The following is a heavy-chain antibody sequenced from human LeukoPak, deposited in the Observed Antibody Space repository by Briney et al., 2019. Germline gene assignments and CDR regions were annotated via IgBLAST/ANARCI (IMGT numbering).Heavy chain of an antibody. V-gene: IGHV3-9*01. D-gene: IGHD1-7*01. CDR1: GFTFDDYA. CDR3: AKGDWNYVGYFDY. CDR2: ISWNSGSI. J-gene: IGHJ4*02. Sequence: PGGSLRLSCAASGFTFDDYAMHWVRQAPGKGLEGVSGISWNSGSIGYADSVKGRFTISRDNAKNSLYLQMNSLRAEDTALYYCAKGDWNYVGYFDYWGQGTLVTVSS.